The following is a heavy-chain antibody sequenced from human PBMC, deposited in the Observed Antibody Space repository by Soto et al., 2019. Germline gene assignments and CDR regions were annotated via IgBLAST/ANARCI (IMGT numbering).Heavy chain of an antibody. J-gene: IGHJ4*02. D-gene: IGHD3-22*01. Sequence: GGSLRLSCAASGFTFSSYSMNWVRQAPGKGLEWVSSISSSSSYIYYADSVKGRFTISRDNAKNSLYLQMNSLRAEDTAVYYCARSPITMIVLDYWGQGTLVTVSS. CDR2: ISSSSSYI. CDR3: ARSPITMIVLDY. CDR1: GFTFSSYS. V-gene: IGHV3-21*04.